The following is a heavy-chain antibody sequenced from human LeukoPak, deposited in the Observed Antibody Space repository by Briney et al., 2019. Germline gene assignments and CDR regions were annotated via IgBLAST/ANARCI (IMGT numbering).Heavy chain of an antibody. CDR3: ARGRGGSYDY. CDR2: ISGSGGST. V-gene: IGHV3-23*01. Sequence: GGSLRLSCAASGFTFSSYAMSWVRQAPGKGLEWVSAISGSGGSTYYADSVKGRFTIPRDNSKNTLYLQLGSLEAEDMAVYYCARGRGGSYDYWGQGTLVTVSS. J-gene: IGHJ4*02. D-gene: IGHD1-26*01. CDR1: GFTFSSYA.